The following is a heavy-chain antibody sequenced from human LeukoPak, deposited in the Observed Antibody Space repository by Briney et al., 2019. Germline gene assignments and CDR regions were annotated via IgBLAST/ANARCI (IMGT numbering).Heavy chain of an antibody. Sequence: GGSLRLSCAASGFTFSSYSMNWVRQAPGKGLEWVSSISSSSYIYYADSVKGRFTISRDNAKNSLYLQMNSLRAEDTAVYYCARDRLYYDYVWGSYRSDAFDIWGQGTMVTVSS. J-gene: IGHJ3*02. D-gene: IGHD3-16*02. V-gene: IGHV3-21*01. CDR3: ARDRLYYDYVWGSYRSDAFDI. CDR1: GFTFSSYS. CDR2: ISSSSYI.